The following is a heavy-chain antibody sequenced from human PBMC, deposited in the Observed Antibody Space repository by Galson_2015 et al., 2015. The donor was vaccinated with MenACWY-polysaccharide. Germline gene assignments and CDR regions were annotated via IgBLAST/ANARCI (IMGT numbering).Heavy chain of an antibody. Sequence: SLRLSCAASGFTFDDYAMHWVRQAPGKGLEWVSVIYSGGSTYYADSVKGRFTISRDNSKNTLYLQMNSLRAEDTAVYYCARDPPRYSGSYSVFGGQGTLVTVSS. CDR3: ARDPPRYSGSYSVF. D-gene: IGHD1-26*01. CDR1: GFTFDDYA. V-gene: IGHV3-66*02. J-gene: IGHJ4*02. CDR2: IYSGGST.